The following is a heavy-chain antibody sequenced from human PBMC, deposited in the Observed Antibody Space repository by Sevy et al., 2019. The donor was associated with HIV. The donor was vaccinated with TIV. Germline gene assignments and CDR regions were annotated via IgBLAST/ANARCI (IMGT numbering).Heavy chain of an antibody. CDR3: AKAGVDTAMVQWPYMDV. CDR1: GFTFDDYA. Sequence: SLRLSCAASGFTFDDYAMHWVRQAPGKGLEWVSGISWNSGNIGYADSVKGRFTTSRDNAKNSLYLQMNSLRVEDTAFYYCAKAGVDTAMVQWPYMDVWGKGTTVTVSS. CDR2: ISWNSGNI. D-gene: IGHD5-18*01. V-gene: IGHV3-9*01. J-gene: IGHJ6*03.